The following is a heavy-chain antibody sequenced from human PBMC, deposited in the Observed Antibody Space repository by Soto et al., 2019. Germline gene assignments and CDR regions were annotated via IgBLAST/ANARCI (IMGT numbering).Heavy chain of an antibody. CDR3: ARPTYCSSTSCSPFDY. V-gene: IGHV5-51*01. J-gene: IGHJ4*02. CDR2: IYPGDSDT. D-gene: IGHD2-2*01. CDR1: GYSFITHW. Sequence: RGESLKISCKGSGYSFITHWIAWVRQMPGKGLEWMGIIYPGDSDTRYSPSFQGQVTFSADKSISTAYLQWSSLEASDTAMYFCARPTYCSSTSCSPFDYWGQGTRVTVSS.